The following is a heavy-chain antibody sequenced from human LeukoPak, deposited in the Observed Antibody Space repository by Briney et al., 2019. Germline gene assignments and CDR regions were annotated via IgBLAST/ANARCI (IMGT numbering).Heavy chain of an antibody. D-gene: IGHD3-10*01. CDR2: IKSKTDGGTT. Sequence: GGSLRLSCAASGFTLSNAWMSWVRQAPGKGLEWVGRIKSKTDGGTTDYAAPVKGRFTISRDDSKNTLYLQMNSLKTEDTAVYYCTTGGTMVRGVYYWGQGTLVTVSS. CDR1: GFTLSNAW. V-gene: IGHV3-15*01. CDR3: TTGGTMVRGVYY. J-gene: IGHJ4*02.